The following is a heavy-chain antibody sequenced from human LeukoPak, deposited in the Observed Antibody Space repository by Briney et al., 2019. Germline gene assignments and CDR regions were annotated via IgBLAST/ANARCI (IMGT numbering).Heavy chain of an antibody. CDR2: LYYDGRT. CDR3: ARRANTAPPYYFDY. V-gene: IGHV4-39*07. D-gene: IGHD5-18*01. CDR1: GDSVSSSNYY. Sequence: PSETLSLTCTVFGDSVSSSNYYWAWFRQPPGKGLDWIGSLYYDGRTYYSPSLESRVTISLDTPKNQFSLKLSSVTAADTAVYYCARRANTAPPYYFDYWGQGTLVTVSS. J-gene: IGHJ4*02.